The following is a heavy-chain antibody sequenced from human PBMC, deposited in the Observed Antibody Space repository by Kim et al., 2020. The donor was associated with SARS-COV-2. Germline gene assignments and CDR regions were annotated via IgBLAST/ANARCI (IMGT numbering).Heavy chain of an antibody. V-gene: IGHV3-30*18. J-gene: IGHJ4*02. Sequence: GGSLRLSCAASGFTFSSYGMHWVRQAPGKGLEWVAVISYDGSNKYYADSVKGRFTISRDNSKNTLYLQMNSLRAEDTAVYYCAKEGYPDYWGQGTLVTVSS. CDR2: ISYDGSNK. CDR3: AKEGYPDY. CDR1: GFTFSSYG. D-gene: IGHD6-13*01.